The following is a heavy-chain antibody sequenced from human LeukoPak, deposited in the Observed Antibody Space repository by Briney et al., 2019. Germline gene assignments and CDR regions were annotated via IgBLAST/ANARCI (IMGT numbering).Heavy chain of an antibody. CDR1: GFTFTSYD. CDR2: MNPNSGNT. CDR3: ARGRLGYCSSTSCYAGWFDP. Sequence: ASVKVSCKASGFTFTSYDINWVRQATGQGLEWMGWMNPNSGNTGYAQKFQGRVTMTRNTSISTAYMELSSLRSEDTAVYYCARGRLGYCSSTSCYAGWFDPWGQGTLVTVS. J-gene: IGHJ5*02. D-gene: IGHD2-2*01. V-gene: IGHV1-8*01.